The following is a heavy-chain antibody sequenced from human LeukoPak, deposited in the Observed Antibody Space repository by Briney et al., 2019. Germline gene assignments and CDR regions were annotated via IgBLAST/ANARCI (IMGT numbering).Heavy chain of an antibody. Sequence: GESLKISCKGSGYSFTSYWIGWVRQMPGKGLGWMGIIYPGDSDTRYSPSFQGQVTISADKSISTAYLQWSSLKASDTAMYYCARQSLNYGDYGEFDYWGQGTLVTVSS. CDR3: ARQSLNYGDYGEFDY. V-gene: IGHV5-51*01. CDR2: IYPGDSDT. J-gene: IGHJ4*02. D-gene: IGHD4-17*01. CDR1: GYSFTSYW.